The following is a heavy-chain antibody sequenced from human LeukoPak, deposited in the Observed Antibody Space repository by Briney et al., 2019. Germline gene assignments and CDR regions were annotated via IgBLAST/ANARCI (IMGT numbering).Heavy chain of an antibody. V-gene: IGHV3-30*03. CDR3: ARSGYYDSSGYFDAFDI. Sequence: GGSLRLSCAASGFTFSSYGMHWVRQAPGKGLEWVAVISYDGSNKYYADSVKGRFTISRDNSKNTLYLQMNSLRAEDTAVYYCARSGYYDSSGYFDAFDIWGQGTMVTVSS. CDR1: GFTFSSYG. J-gene: IGHJ3*02. CDR2: ISYDGSNK. D-gene: IGHD3-22*01.